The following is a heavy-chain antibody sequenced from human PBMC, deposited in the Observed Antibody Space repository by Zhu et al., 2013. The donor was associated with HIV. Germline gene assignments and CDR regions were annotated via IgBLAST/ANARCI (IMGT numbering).Heavy chain of an antibody. CDR3: ARGGNPRGNLERGAFCYYGMDV. CDR1: GGTFSSYA. CDR2: IIPIFGTA. Sequence: QVQLVQSGAEVKKPGSSVKVSCKASGGTFSSYAISWVRQAPGQGLEWMGGIIPIFGTANYAQKFQGRVTITADESTSTAYMELSSLRSEDTAVYYCARGGNPRGNLERGAFCYYGMDVWGQGTTVTVSS. J-gene: IGHJ6*02. V-gene: IGHV1-69*01. D-gene: IGHD3-3*01.